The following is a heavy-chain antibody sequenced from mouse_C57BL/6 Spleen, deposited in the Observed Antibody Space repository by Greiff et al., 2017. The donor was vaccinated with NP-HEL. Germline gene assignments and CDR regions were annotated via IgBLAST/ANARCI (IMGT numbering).Heavy chain of an antibody. D-gene: IGHD1-1*01. J-gene: IGHJ1*03. V-gene: IGHV1-81*01. CDR2: IYPRSGNT. CDR1: GYTFTSYG. Sequence: VQLQQSGAELARPGASVKLSCKASGYTFTSYGISWVKQRTGQGLEWIGEIYPRSGNTYYNEKFKGKATLTAEKSSSTAYMELRILTSEDSSVYFCARLPRYYYCSRDWYFDVWGTGTTVTVSS. CDR3: ARLPRYYYCSRDWYFDV.